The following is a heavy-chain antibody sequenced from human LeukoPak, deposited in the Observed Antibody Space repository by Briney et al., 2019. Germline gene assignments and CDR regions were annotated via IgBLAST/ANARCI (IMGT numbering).Heavy chain of an antibody. V-gene: IGHV3-30*02. D-gene: IGHD6-13*01. CDR1: GFTFSSYG. CDR2: IRYDGGNK. CDR3: AKVYSSSWPLPLDY. Sequence: GGSLRLSCAASGFTFSSYGMHWVRQAPGKGLEWVAFIRYDGGNKYYADSVKGRFTIPRDNSKNTLYLQMNSLRDEDTAVYYCAKVYSSSWPLPLDYWGQGTLITVSS. J-gene: IGHJ4*02.